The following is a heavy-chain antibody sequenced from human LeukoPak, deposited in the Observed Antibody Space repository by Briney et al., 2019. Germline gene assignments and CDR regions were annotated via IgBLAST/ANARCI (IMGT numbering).Heavy chain of an antibody. CDR3: ASLKIAVAGTSEAFDI. CDR2: ISYDGSNK. Sequence: GGSLRLSCAASGFTFSSYAMHWVRQAPGKGLEWVAVISYDGSNKYYADSVKGRFTISRDNSKNTLYLQMNSLRAEDTAVYYCASLKIAVAGTSEAFDIWGQGTMVTVSS. CDR1: GFTFSSYA. J-gene: IGHJ3*02. V-gene: IGHV3-30-3*01. D-gene: IGHD6-19*01.